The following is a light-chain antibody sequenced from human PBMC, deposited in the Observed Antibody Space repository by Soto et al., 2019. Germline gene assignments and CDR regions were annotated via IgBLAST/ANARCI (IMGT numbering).Light chain of an antibody. J-gene: IGKJ5*01. CDR1: QSVTTR. CDR3: HQRQYWPPIT. V-gene: IGKV3-11*01. Sequence: EIVLTQSPDTLSLSPGGRATLSCRASQSVTTRLAWYQQKPGQPPRLLISGASVRASGVPVRISGSGSGTDFTLTISRLEPEDFAVYYCHQRQYWPPITFGQGTRLEIK. CDR2: GAS.